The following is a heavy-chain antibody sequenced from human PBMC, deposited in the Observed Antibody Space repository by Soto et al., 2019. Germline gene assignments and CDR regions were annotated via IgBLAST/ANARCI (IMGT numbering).Heavy chain of an antibody. CDR3: VRDGTKTLRDWFDP. J-gene: IGHJ5*02. V-gene: IGHV4-4*07. CDR1: GASISGYY. CDR2: IYATGTT. Sequence: ASETLSLTCTVSGASISGYYWSWIRRSAGKGLEWIGRIYATGTTDYNPSLKSRVMMSVDTSKKQFSLRLRSVTAADTAVYYCVRDGTKTLRDWFDPWGQGISVTVSS. D-gene: IGHD1-1*01.